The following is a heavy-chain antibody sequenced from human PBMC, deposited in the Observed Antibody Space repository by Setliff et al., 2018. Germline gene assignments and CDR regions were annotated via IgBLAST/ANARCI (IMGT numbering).Heavy chain of an antibody. V-gene: IGHV4-4*09. Sequence: PSETLSLTCTVSGGSISSYYWSWIRQPPGKGLEWIGYIFTSGSTQYNPSLKSRATISLDTSKSQFSLRLSSLTAADTAVYYCAAPGGGSYRFWGQGTLVTVSS. CDR3: AAPGGGSYRF. J-gene: IGHJ4*02. CDR1: GGSISSYY. CDR2: IFTSGST. D-gene: IGHD1-26*01.